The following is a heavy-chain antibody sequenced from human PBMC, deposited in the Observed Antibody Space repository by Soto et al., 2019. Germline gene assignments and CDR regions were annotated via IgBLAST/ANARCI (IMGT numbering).Heavy chain of an antibody. D-gene: IGHD2-15*01. Sequence: QVQLXQSGAXXXXPXXXXXXSXKASXGTFSSYAISWVRQAPGQGLEWMGGIIPIFGTANYAQKFQGRVTITADESTSTAYMELSSLRSEDTAVYYCARDRTLGYCSGGSCSDDAFDIWGQGTMVTVSS. CDR3: ARDRTLGYCSGGSCSDDAFDI. CDR1: XGTFSSYA. J-gene: IGHJ3*02. V-gene: IGHV1-69*12. CDR2: IIPIFGTA.